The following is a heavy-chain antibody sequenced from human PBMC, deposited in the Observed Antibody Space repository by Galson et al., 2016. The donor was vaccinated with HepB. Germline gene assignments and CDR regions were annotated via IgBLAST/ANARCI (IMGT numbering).Heavy chain of an antibody. V-gene: IGHV4-39*07. D-gene: IGHD4/OR15-4a*01. CDR2: IYFGGNA. J-gene: IGHJ4*02. CDR1: AGSITNVTYN. CDR3: ATHISRFQVLSPYYFDS. Sequence: ETLSLTCTVSAGSITNVTYNWGRIRQPPGKGLEWIGSIYFGGNAYYNPSLKSRTTISVDTSKNQLSLKLSSVTAADTAVYICATHISRFQVLSPYYFDSWGRGTLVTVSS.